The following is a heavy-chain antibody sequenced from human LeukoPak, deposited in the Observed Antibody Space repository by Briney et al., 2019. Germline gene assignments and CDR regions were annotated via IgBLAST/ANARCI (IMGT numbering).Heavy chain of an antibody. D-gene: IGHD5-18*01. CDR1: GFTFSSYS. J-gene: IGHJ3*02. V-gene: IGHV3-21*01. CDR3: ASGSGYSYGPQDDAFDI. CDR2: ISSSSSYI. Sequence: GGSLRLSCAASGFTFSSYSMNWVRQAPGKGLEWVSSISSSSSYIYYADSVKGRFTISRDNAKNSLYLQMNSLRAEDTAVYYCASGSGYSYGPQDDAFDIWGQGTMVTVSS.